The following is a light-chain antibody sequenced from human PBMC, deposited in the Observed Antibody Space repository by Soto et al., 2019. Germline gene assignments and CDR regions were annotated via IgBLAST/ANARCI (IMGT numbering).Light chain of an antibody. CDR3: KQYGTTPWT. Sequence: EIVLTQSPGTLSLSPGERATLSCRASQSVSSSYLAWYQHKPGQAPRLLISGTSSRATGIPDRFSGSGAGTDFTLTISRLDPEDFAVYYCKQYGTTPWTFGQGTKVDIK. CDR1: QSVSSSY. V-gene: IGKV3-20*01. J-gene: IGKJ1*01. CDR2: GTS.